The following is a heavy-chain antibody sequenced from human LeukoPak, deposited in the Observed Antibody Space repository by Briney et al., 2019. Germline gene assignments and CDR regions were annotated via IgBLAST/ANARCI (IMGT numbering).Heavy chain of an antibody. CDR2: ISSSSSTI. Sequence: GGSLRLSCAASGFTFSSYSMNWVRQAPGKGLERVSYISSSSSTIYYADSVKGRFTISRDNAENSLYLQMNSLRAEDTAVYYCARDSGYYYDSSGDWGQGTLVTVSS. D-gene: IGHD3-22*01. V-gene: IGHV3-48*01. J-gene: IGHJ4*02. CDR1: GFTFSSYS. CDR3: ARDSGYYYDSSGD.